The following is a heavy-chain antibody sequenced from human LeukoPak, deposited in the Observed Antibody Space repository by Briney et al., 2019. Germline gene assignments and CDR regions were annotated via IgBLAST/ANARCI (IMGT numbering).Heavy chain of an antibody. J-gene: IGHJ5*02. CDR3: ARVPVNIWENWFDP. CDR1: GGSFRGYY. V-gene: IGHV4-34*01. CDR2: IDQSGSA. Sequence: SETLSLTCAVSGGSFRGYYWHWIRQPPGKGLEWIGVIDQSGSATYSPSLKSRVTISLDMSKNQFSLRLSSVTAADTAVYYCARVPVNIWENWFDPWGQGTLVTVSS. D-gene: IGHD1-26*01.